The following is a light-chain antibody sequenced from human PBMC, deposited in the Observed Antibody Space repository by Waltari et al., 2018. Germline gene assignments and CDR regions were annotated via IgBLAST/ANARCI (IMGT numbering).Light chain of an antibody. CDR2: DAF. V-gene: IGKV3-11*01. CDR3: QQRNNWPPGFT. J-gene: IGKJ3*01. CDR1: QSVGSN. Sequence: DIVLTQSPATLSLSPGEKATLSCRASQSVGSNVAWYQQKAGQAPRLLIYDAFNRATGIPARFSGSGSGTDFTLTISSLEPEDFAVYYCQQRNNWPPGFTFGPGTKVDIK.